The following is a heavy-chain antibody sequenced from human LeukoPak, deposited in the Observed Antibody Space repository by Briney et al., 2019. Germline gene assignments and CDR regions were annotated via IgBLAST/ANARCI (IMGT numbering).Heavy chain of an antibody. J-gene: IGHJ5*02. Sequence: SETLSLTCTVSGGSISSYYWSWIRQPPGKGLEWIGEINHSGSTNYNPSLKSRVTISVDTSKNQFSLKLSSVTAADTAVYYCARYNWNNAWFDPWGQGTLVTVSS. CDR2: INHSGST. D-gene: IGHD1/OR15-1a*01. CDR3: ARYNWNNAWFDP. CDR1: GGSISSYY. V-gene: IGHV4-34*01.